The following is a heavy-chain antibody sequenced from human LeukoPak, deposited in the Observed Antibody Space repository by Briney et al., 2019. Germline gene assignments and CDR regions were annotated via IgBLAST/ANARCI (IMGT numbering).Heavy chain of an antibody. CDR1: GFTFSTYA. D-gene: IGHD3-10*02. Sequence: PGGSLRLSCAASGFTFSTYAMRWVRQVPGKGLEWVAVISNDGSNKYYVDSVKGRFTISRDNSKNTLSLEMNSLRAEDTAVYYCARGLFGELSFSSAWGQGTLVTVSS. CDR3: ARGLFGELSFSSA. J-gene: IGHJ5*02. V-gene: IGHV3-30*03. CDR2: ISNDGSNK.